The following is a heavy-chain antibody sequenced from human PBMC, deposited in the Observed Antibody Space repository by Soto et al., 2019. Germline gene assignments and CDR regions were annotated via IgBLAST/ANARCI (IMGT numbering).Heavy chain of an antibody. CDR3: AKGGELWFGELHIDY. D-gene: IGHD3-10*01. CDR2: ISGSGGST. J-gene: IGHJ4*02. CDR1: GFTFSSYA. Sequence: EVQMLESGGGLVQPGGSLRLSCAASGFTFSSYAMSWVRQAPGKGLEWVSAISGSGGSTYYADSVKGRFTISRDNSKNTLYLQMNSLRAEDTAVYYCAKGGELWFGELHIDYLGQGTLVTVSS. V-gene: IGHV3-23*01.